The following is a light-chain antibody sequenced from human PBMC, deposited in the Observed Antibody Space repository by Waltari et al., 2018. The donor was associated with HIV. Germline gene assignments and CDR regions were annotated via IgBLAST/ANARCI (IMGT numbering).Light chain of an antibody. V-gene: IGLV1-51*02. CDR1: SFNIAIDY. CDR2: DTD. J-gene: IGLJ3*02. Sequence: QSVLTQPPSVSAAPGQKVTISCSASSFNIAIDYVSWYQQLPGTAPKLLIYDTDKRPSGIPDRFSGSQSGASASLGITGLQTGDEADYYCSAWDSSLGAWVFGGGTKLAVL. CDR3: SAWDSSLGAWV.